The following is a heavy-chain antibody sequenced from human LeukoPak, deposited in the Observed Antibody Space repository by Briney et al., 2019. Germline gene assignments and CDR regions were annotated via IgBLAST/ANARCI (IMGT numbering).Heavy chain of an antibody. V-gene: IGHV1-2*02. CDR1: GYTFTGYY. CDR2: INPNSGGT. CDR3: ARLDITIIPY. D-gene: IGHD3-22*01. Sequence: ASVKVSCKASGYTFTGYYMHWVRQAPGQGLEWLGWINPNSGGTNYAQKFQGRITMTRDTSITTAYMELSSLTSDDTAVYYCARLDITIIPYWGQGILVTVSS. J-gene: IGHJ4*02.